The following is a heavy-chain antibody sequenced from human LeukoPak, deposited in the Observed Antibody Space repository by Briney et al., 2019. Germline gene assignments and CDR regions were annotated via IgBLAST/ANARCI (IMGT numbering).Heavy chain of an antibody. CDR3: ARATYCGSDCYKGFDS. Sequence: GGSLRLSCTASGFTFSGYWMHWVRQAPGEGLLWLSRISTDGGSTSYADSVKGRFTMSRDNAKNTLYLQMNGLRAEDTAVYYCARATYCGSDCYKGFDSWGLGTLVTVSS. J-gene: IGHJ5*01. V-gene: IGHV3-74*01. CDR2: ISTDGGST. D-gene: IGHD2-21*02. CDR1: GFTFSGYW.